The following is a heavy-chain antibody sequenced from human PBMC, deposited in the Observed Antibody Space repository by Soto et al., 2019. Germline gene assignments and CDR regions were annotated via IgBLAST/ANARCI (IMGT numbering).Heavy chain of an antibody. Sequence: EVQLVESGGGLVKPGGSLRLSCAASGFTFSNAWMSWVRQAPGKGLEWVGRIKSKTDGGTTDYAAPVKGRFTISRDDSKNTLYLQMNSLKTEDTAVYYCTTDIAKYSSSPNWFDPWGQGTLVTVSS. V-gene: IGHV3-15*01. D-gene: IGHD6-13*01. CDR3: TTDIAKYSSSPNWFDP. CDR2: IKSKTDGGTT. J-gene: IGHJ5*02. CDR1: GFTFSNAW.